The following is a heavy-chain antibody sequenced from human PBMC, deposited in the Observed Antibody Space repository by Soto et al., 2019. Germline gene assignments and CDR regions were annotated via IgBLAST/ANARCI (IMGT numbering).Heavy chain of an antibody. Sequence: SETLSLTCDVSGGSLYSSHWWTWVRQTPGKGLEGIGEIHHSGSTNYNPSLQRRLPISADKSTNQSLLNLASVPTADTAMNFCTRRGGGGSRVLMIDWLDPWGQGTQVTVSS. CDR3: TRRGGGGSRVLMIDWLDP. D-gene: IGHD3-16*01. CDR1: GGSLYSSHW. CDR2: IHHSGST. J-gene: IGHJ5*02. V-gene: IGHV4-4*02.